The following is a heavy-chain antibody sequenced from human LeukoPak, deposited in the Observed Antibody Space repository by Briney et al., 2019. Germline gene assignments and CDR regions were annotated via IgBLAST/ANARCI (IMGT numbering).Heavy chain of an antibody. V-gene: IGHV3-23*01. CDR2: IGGSDGST. CDR3: AREPGYSIGWGIDN. Sequence: GGSLRLSCAASGFTFSSYAMSWVRQAPEKGLEWVSTIGGSDGSTDHADSVKGRFTISRDNFKNTLYLQMKGLRAEDTAVYYCAREPGYSIGWGIDNWGQGTLVTVSA. J-gene: IGHJ4*02. CDR1: GFTFSSYA. D-gene: IGHD6-19*01.